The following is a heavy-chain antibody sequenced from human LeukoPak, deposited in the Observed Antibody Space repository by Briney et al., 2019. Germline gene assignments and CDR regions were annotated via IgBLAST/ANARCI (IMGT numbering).Heavy chain of an antibody. CDR1: GLTFSSYG. CDR3: ARDPSLLWFGESHYYFDY. J-gene: IGHJ4*02. D-gene: IGHD3-10*01. V-gene: IGHV3-33*01. Sequence: GGSLRLSCAASGLTFSSYGMHWVRQAPGKGLEWVAVIWYDGSNKYYADSVKGRFTISRDNSKNTLYLQMNSLRAEDTAVYYCARDPSLLWFGESHYYFDYWGQGTLVTVSS. CDR2: IWYDGSNK.